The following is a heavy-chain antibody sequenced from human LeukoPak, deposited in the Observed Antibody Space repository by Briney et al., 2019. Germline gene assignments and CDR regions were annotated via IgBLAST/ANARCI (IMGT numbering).Heavy chain of an antibody. J-gene: IGHJ4*02. V-gene: IGHV3-30*02. Sequence: GGSLRLSCAASGFTFSSYVMHWVRQAPGKGLEWVAFIRYDGSDKYYADSVKGRFTISRDNSKNTLYLQMNSLRAEDTAVYYCAKLGVVIPTDYWGQGTLVTVSS. CDR3: AKLGVVIPTDY. D-gene: IGHD3-3*01. CDR2: IRYDGSDK. CDR1: GFTFSSYV.